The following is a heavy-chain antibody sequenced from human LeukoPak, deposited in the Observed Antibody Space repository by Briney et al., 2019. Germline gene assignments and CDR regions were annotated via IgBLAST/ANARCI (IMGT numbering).Heavy chain of an antibody. V-gene: IGHV4-39*07. CDR2: IYYSGST. Sequence: SETLSLTCTVSGGSISSSSYYWGWIRQPPGKGLDWIGTIYYSGSTYYNPSLKSRVTISLDTSKNQFSLKLSSVTAADTAVYYCARVARNMVRGVINRYYFDYWGQGTLVTVSS. CDR3: ARVARNMVRGVINRYYFDY. CDR1: GGSISSSSYY. J-gene: IGHJ4*02. D-gene: IGHD3-10*01.